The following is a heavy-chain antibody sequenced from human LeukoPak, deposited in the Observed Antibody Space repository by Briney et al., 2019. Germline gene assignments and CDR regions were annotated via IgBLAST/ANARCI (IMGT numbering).Heavy chain of an antibody. CDR3: ARVASSGWLLDY. J-gene: IGHJ4*02. Sequence: GGSLRLSCAAPAFTFSDYYMSWIRQAPGKGLEWLSYISSSGSTIYYVDSVKGRFTISRDNAKNSLYLQMNSLRAEDTAVYYCARVASSGWLLDYWGQGTLVTVSS. CDR2: ISSSGSTI. CDR1: AFTFSDYY. V-gene: IGHV3-11*01. D-gene: IGHD6-19*01.